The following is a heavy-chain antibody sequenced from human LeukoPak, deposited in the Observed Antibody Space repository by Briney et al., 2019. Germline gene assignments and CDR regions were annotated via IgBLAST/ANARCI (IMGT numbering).Heavy chain of an antibody. Sequence: SETLSLTCTVSGGSISSSSYYWGWIRQPPGKGLEWIGSIYYSGSTYYNPSLKSRVTISVDKSKNQFSLKLSPVTAADTAVYYCARDDGGERNAFDIWGQGTMVTVSS. CDR1: GGSISSSSYY. J-gene: IGHJ3*02. D-gene: IGHD3-16*01. V-gene: IGHV4-39*07. CDR2: IYYSGST. CDR3: ARDDGGERNAFDI.